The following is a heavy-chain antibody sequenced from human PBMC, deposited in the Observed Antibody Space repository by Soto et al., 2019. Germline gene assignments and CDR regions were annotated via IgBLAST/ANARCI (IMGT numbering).Heavy chain of an antibody. D-gene: IGHD3-22*01. Sequence: QVQLQESGPGLVKPSATLSLTCTVSGGSVSSGSYYWSWIRQPPGKGLERIGYIYYSGSTNYNPSLKSRVTISVDTSKNKFSLKLSSVTAADTAVYYCARGSGESSGYYDASDYWGQGTLVTVSS. CDR1: GGSVSSGSYY. CDR2: IYYSGST. V-gene: IGHV4-61*01. J-gene: IGHJ4*02. CDR3: ARGSGESSGYYDASDY.